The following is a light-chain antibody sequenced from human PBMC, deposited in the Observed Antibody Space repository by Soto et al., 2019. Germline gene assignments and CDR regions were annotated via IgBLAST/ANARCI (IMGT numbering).Light chain of an antibody. CDR3: SSYANRAAPYV. Sequence: QSVLTQPASVSVSPGQSITISCTGTSSDFGGYNYVSWYQQHPGKSPKLIIHDVTDRPSGVSNRFSGSKSGNTASLTISGLQAEDEADYYCSSYANRAAPYVFGTGTKVTVL. CDR1: SSDFGGYNY. J-gene: IGLJ1*01. CDR2: DVT. V-gene: IGLV2-14*03.